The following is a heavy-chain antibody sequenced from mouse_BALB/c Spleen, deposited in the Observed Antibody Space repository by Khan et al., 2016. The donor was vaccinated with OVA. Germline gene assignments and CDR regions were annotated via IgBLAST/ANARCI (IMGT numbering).Heavy chain of an antibody. V-gene: IGHV14-3*02. Sequence: IQLVQSGAELVTPGASVKLSCTASGFNIRDTYMHWVKQRPEQGLEWIGKIDPANGNTKSDPKFQDKATITADTSSNTAYLQLNSLTSEDTAVYYCARDYWDVFAYWGQGTLVTVSA. CDR1: GFNIRDTY. D-gene: IGHD4-1*01. CDR2: IDPANGNT. CDR3: ARDYWDVFAY. J-gene: IGHJ3*01.